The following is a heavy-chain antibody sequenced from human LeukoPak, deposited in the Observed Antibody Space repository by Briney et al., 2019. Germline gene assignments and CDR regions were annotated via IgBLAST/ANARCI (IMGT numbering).Heavy chain of an antibody. V-gene: IGHV5-51*01. CDR2: IYPGDSNI. Sequence: GESLKISCQGSGYSFTNYWIGWVRQMPGRGLEWMGIIYPGDSNIGYNPSLQGQVTISADKSINTAYLQWSSLKASDTAMYYCARQSGDYHIGYWGQGTLVTVSS. CDR1: GYSFTNYW. J-gene: IGHJ4*02. CDR3: ARQSGDYHIGY. D-gene: IGHD4-17*01.